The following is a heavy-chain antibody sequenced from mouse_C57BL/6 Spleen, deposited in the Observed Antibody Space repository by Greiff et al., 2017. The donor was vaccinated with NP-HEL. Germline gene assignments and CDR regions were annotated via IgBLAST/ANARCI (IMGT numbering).Heavy chain of an antibody. Sequence: EVMLVESGGGLVKPGGSLKLSCAASGFTFSSYAMSWVRQTPEKRLEWVATISDGGSYTYYPDNVKGRFTISRDNAKNNLYLQMSHLKSEDTAMYYCARDGGTAPMDYWGQGTSVTVSS. J-gene: IGHJ4*01. D-gene: IGHD1-1*02. CDR1: GFTFSSYA. CDR3: ARDGGTAPMDY. V-gene: IGHV5-4*01. CDR2: ISDGGSYT.